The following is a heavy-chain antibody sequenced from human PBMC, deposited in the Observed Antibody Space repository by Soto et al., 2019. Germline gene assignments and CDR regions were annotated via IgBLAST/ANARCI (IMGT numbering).Heavy chain of an antibody. D-gene: IGHD6-19*01. Sequence: SETLSLTCTVSSGSISSDYWTWIRQPPGKGLEWIGYVSSSGTNYNSSLKSRVTISLDTSKNQFSLKLRSVTAADTAVYYCARKSGWYTHDSWGHGTLVTVSS. V-gene: IGHV4-59*01. CDR3: ARKSGWYTHDS. CDR1: SGSISSDY. CDR2: VSSSGT. J-gene: IGHJ5*01.